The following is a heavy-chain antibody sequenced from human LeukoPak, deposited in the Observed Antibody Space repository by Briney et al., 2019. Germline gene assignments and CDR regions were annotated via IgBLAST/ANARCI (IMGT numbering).Heavy chain of an antibody. J-gene: IGHJ6*02. Sequence: ASVKVSCKASGYIFTSFYMHWVRQAPGQGLEWMGIINLSGGGTTYAQKFQGRVTMTRDTSTSTVYMELSSLRFEDTAVYYCTRRYLNGMDVWGQGTTVTVSS. D-gene: IGHD1-1*01. CDR3: TRRYLNGMDV. CDR1: GYIFTSFY. CDR2: INLSGGGT. V-gene: IGHV1-46*01.